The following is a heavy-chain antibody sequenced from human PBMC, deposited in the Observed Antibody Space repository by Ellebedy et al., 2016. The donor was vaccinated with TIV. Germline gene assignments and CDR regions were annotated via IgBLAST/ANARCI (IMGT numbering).Heavy chain of an antibody. CDR2: ISGFNGHT. V-gene: IGHV1-18*04. D-gene: IGHD3-10*01. CDR3: ARDRGFEFVPNGWELDY. J-gene: IGHJ4*02. CDR1: GYTFTTYG. Sequence: AASVKVSCKASGYTFTTYGISWARQAPGQGLEWMGWISGFNGHTRYAQKFQGRVSMTTDTSTKTAYMELRSLRSDDTAVYYCARDRGFEFVPNGWELDYWGQGTRVTVSS.